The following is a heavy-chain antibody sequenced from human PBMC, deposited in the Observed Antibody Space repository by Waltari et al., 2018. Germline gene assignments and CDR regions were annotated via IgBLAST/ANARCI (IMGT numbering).Heavy chain of an antibody. J-gene: IGHJ5*02. V-gene: IGHV4-34*02. CDR3: AARRRSSGAGFDP. CDR1: GGAFSGYY. CDR2: ITHTGTT. D-gene: IGHD6-6*01. Sequence: QVQLQQWGAGLLMPSETQSLTCAGSGGAFSGYYWTWIRQPPGKGLEWIGDITHTGTTNYNSSLKSRVTMSIDTSKNQFSLTVTSVTAADTAIYYCAARRRSSGAGFDPWGQGTLVTVSS.